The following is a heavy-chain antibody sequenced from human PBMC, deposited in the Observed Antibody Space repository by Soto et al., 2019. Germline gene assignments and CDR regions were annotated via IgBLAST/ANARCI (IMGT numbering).Heavy chain of an antibody. Sequence: GGSLRLSCAASGFTFSSYAMTWVRQAPGKGLEWVSAISGSGGNTYYADSVKGRFTISRDNSKKMMHLQMNSLRAEDTAVYYCAEGGPKGAGISSYTRFDYWGQGTLVTVSS. V-gene: IGHV3-23*01. CDR1: GFTFSSYA. CDR2: ISGSGGNT. J-gene: IGHJ4*02. CDR3: AEGGPKGAGISSYTRFDY. D-gene: IGHD6-13*01.